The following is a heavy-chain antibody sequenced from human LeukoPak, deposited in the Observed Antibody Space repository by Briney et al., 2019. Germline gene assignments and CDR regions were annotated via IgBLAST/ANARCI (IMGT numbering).Heavy chain of an antibody. D-gene: IGHD3-9*01. CDR2: INHSGST. V-gene: IGHV4-34*01. J-gene: IGHJ4*02. CDR3: ARARSYDILTGPADYFDY. Sequence: SETLSLTRAVYGGSFSGYYWSWIRQPPGKGLEWIGEINHSGSTNYNPSLKSRVTISVDTSKNQFSLKLSSVTAADTAVYYCARARSYDILTGPADYFDYWGQGTLVTVSS. CDR1: GGSFSGYY.